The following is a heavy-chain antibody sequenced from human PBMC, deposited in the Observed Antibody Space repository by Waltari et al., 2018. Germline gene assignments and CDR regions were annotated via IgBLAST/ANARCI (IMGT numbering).Heavy chain of an antibody. CDR1: GGTFSIHA. CDR3: ASGAGYCSSSNCPHDAFNV. CDR2: SVPRLGTA. J-gene: IGHJ3*01. V-gene: IGHV1-69*01. D-gene: IGHD2-2*01. Sequence: QVQLMQSGAEVKKPGSSVKVSCKASGGTFSIHAISWVRQAPGQGLEWLGGSVPRLGTANYAQRFQGRVTITAAESTSTIYMELHTLRSEDTAVYYCASGAGYCSSSNCPHDAFNVWGQGTMVTVSS.